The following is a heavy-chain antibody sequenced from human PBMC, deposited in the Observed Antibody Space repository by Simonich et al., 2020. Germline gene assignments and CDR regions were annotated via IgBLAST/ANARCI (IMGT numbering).Heavy chain of an antibody. CDR3: ARHLQLGPFDY. V-gene: IGHV4-34*01. Sequence: QVRLQQWGAGLLKPSETLSLTCAVYGGSFSGYYWSWIRQPPGKGLEWIGEINHSGSTNYNPSLKSRVTISVDTSKNQFSLKLSSVTAADTAVYYCARHLQLGPFDYWGQGTLVTVSS. CDR2: INHSGST. D-gene: IGHD1-1*01. J-gene: IGHJ4*02. CDR1: GGSFSGYY.